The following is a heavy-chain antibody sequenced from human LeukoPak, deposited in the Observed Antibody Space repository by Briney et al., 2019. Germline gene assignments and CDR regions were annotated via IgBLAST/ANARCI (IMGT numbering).Heavy chain of an antibody. J-gene: IGHJ4*02. CDR3: TSPVGRYFDY. D-gene: IGHD3-9*01. V-gene: IGHV5-51*01. Sequence: GESLKSSLKTSGYSFSTNWSGWGRQMPWKGLEWMGVIYPFDSDTRYSPSFQGQVTISADKSITTAYLQWSSLKASDTAMYYCTSPVGRYFDYWGQGTMVTVSS. CDR2: IYPFDSDT. CDR1: GYSFSTNW.